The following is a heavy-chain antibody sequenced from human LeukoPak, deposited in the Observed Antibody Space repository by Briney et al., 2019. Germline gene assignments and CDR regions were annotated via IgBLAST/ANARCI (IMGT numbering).Heavy chain of an antibody. J-gene: IGHJ6*02. Sequence: GGSLRLSCAASGFTFSSYGIHWVRQAPGKGLEWVAVISYDGSNKYSAESVKGRFTISRDNCKNTLYLQMNSLRAEDTAVYYCARVQEDYGEPWARYYYGMDVWGQGTTVTVSS. D-gene: IGHD4-17*01. V-gene: IGHV3-30*03. CDR1: GFTFSSYG. CDR2: ISYDGSNK. CDR3: ARVQEDYGEPWARYYYGMDV.